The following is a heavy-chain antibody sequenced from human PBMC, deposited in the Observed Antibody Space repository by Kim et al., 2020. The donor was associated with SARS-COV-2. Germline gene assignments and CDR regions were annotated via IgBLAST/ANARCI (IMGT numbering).Heavy chain of an antibody. CDR3: ARDTTSYFDY. J-gene: IGHJ4*02. CDR2: NT. V-gene: IGHV1-18*01. Sequence: NTNYAQKLQGRVTMTTDTSTSTAYMELRSLRSDDTAVYYCARDTTSYFDYWGQGTLVTVSS. D-gene: IGHD1-26*01.